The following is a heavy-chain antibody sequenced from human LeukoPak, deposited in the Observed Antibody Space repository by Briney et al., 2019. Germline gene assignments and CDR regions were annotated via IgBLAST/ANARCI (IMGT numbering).Heavy chain of an antibody. CDR1: GDSITSGDYY. J-gene: IGHJ4*02. Sequence: SQTLSLTCTVSGDSITSGDYYWSWIRQPPGKGLEWIGYIYNSGSTNYNPSLKSRVTISVDTSKNQFSLKLTSVTAADTAVYYCARDRELGYWGQGTLVTVSS. CDR3: ARDRELGY. D-gene: IGHD3-10*01. V-gene: IGHV4-61*08. CDR2: IYNSGST.